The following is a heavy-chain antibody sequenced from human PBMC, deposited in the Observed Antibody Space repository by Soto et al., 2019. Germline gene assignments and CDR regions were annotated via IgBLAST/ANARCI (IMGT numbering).Heavy chain of an antibody. V-gene: IGHV3-23*01. D-gene: IGHD1-26*01. CDR3: AKGIGSYYVSWFDP. CDR1: GFTVSSYA. Sequence: PGGSMRVSCAASGFTVSSYAMSWVRQAPGKGLEWVSAISGSGGSTYYADSVKGRFTISRDNSKNTLYLQMNSLRAEDTAVYYCAKGIGSYYVSWFDPWGQGTLVTVSS. CDR2: ISGSGGST. J-gene: IGHJ5*02.